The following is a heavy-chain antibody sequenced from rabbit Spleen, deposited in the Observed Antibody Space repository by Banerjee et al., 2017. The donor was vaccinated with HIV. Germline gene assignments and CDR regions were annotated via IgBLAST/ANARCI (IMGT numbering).Heavy chain of an antibody. D-gene: IGHD3-1*01. Sequence: QSLEESGGDLVKPGASLTLTCTASGFSFSSGYYMCWVRQAPGKGLEWIACIDAGNTNNIYYASWAKGRFTISRASSTTVTLQMTSLTAADTATYFCARDADGNKNQYHFNLWGQGTLVTVS. V-gene: IGHV1S40*01. J-gene: IGHJ4*01. CDR1: GFSFSSGYY. CDR2: IDAGNTNNI. CDR3: ARDADGNKNQYHFNL.